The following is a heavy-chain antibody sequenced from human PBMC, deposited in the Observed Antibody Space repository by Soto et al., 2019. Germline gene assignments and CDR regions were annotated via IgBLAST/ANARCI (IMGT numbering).Heavy chain of an antibody. CDR1: GGTFSSYA. CDR2: IIPIFGTA. V-gene: IGHV1-69*13. D-gene: IGHD3-22*01. CDR3: ARDRYYYDSSGYADY. Sequence: SGKVSCKASGGTFSSYAISWVRQAPGQGLEWMGGIIPIFGTANYAQKFQGRVTITADESTSTAYMELSSLRSEDTAVYYCARDRYYYDSSGYADYWGQGTLVTVSS. J-gene: IGHJ4*02.